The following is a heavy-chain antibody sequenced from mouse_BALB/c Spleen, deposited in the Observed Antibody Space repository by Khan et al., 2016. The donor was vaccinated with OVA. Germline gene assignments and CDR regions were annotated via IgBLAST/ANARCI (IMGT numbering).Heavy chain of an antibody. CDR3: ARHGRYGNLFDC. Sequence: VELVESGAELVKPGASVKLSCKASGYMFTEYIIHWVKQRSGQGLEWIGWFYPGTGSIKNNEKFKDKATLTADKSSSTVYMELSRLTSEDSAVYFCARHGRYGNLFDCWGQGTTLTVSS. V-gene: IGHV1-62-2*01. D-gene: IGHD2-1*01. CDR2: FYPGTGSI. CDR1: GYMFTEYI. J-gene: IGHJ2*01.